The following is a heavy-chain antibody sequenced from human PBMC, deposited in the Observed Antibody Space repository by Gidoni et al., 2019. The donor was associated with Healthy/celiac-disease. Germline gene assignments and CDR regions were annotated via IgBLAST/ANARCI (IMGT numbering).Heavy chain of an antibody. Sequence: EVQLVQYGAEVKKPGESLKISCKGSGYSFTSYWNGWVRQMPENGLEWLGIIYSGDSDTSYSPSFQGQVTISADKSISTAYLQWSSLKASDTAMYYCARGRYCSGGSCYTGAFDIWGQGTMVTVSS. D-gene: IGHD2-15*01. CDR3: ARGRYCSGGSCYTGAFDI. V-gene: IGHV5-51*01. J-gene: IGHJ3*02. CDR2: IYSGDSDT. CDR1: GYSFTSYW.